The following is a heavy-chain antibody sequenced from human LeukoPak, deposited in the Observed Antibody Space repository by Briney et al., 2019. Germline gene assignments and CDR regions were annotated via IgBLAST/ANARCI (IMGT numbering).Heavy chain of an antibody. D-gene: IGHD6-19*01. CDR2: ISYDGSNK. V-gene: IGHV3-30-3*01. Sequence: PGGSLRLSCAASGFTFSSYAMHWVRQAPGKGLEWVAVISYDGSNKYYADSVKGRFTISRDNSKNTLYLQMNSLRAEDTAVYYCARDPCSSGWCLFDYWGQGTLVTVSS. CDR1: GFTFSSYA. CDR3: ARDPCSSGWCLFDY. J-gene: IGHJ4*02.